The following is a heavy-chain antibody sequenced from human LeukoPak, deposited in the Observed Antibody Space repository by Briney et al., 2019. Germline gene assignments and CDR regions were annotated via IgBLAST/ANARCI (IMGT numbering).Heavy chain of an antibody. CDR2: INHSGST. CDR1: GGSFSGYY. Sequence: PSETLSLTCAVYGGSFSGYYWSWIRQPPGKGLEWIGEINHSGSTNYNPSLKSRVTISVDTSKNQFSLKLSSVTAADTAVYYCARAPRVVLRGYYYYMDVWGKGTTVTVSS. J-gene: IGHJ6*03. CDR3: ARAPRVVLRGYYYYMDV. V-gene: IGHV4-34*01. D-gene: IGHD3-3*01.